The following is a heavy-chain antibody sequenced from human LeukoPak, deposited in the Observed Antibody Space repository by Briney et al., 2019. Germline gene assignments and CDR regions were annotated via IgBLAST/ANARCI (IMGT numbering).Heavy chain of an antibody. J-gene: IGHJ3*02. CDR1: GFSFTSYW. Sequence: GESLKISCKGSGFSFTSYWIGWARQMPGKGLEWMGIIYPGDSDTIYSPSFQGQVTISADKSISTAYLQWSSLQASDTAMYYCASRHCSGGICYSGAFDIWGQGTMVTVSS. V-gene: IGHV5-51*01. CDR2: IYPGDSDT. D-gene: IGHD2-15*01. CDR3: ASRHCSGGICYSGAFDI.